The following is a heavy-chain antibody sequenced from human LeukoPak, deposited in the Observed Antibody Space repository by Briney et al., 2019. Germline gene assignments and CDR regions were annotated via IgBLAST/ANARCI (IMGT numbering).Heavy chain of an antibody. V-gene: IGHV4-39*01. CDR3: SEIAARPNVNAAPDY. CDR1: GGSISSSTYY. J-gene: IGHJ4*02. D-gene: IGHD6-6*01. CDR2: IYYSGST. Sequence: SETLSLICSVSGGSISSSTYYWAWIRQPPGKGLEWIGSIYYSGSTYYNPSLKSRVTISVDTSKNQFSLKLNSVTAADTAVYYCSEIAARPNVNAAPDYSALGTLVTVSS.